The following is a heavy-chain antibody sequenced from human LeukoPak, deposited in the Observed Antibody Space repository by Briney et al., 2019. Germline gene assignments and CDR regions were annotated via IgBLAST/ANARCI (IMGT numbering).Heavy chain of an antibody. J-gene: IGHJ5*02. D-gene: IGHD1/OR15-1a*01. V-gene: IGHV4-34*01. CDR2: INHSGDT. CDR3: ARGPGTVGLSP. CDR1: GGSFTNYY. Sequence: PSETLSLTCNVPGGSFTNYYWSWIRQTPEKGLEWIGQINHSGDTSYNPSLRSRITLSVDRSKNQFSLKVTSVTAADTGVYYCARGPGTVGLSPWGQGTLVTVAS.